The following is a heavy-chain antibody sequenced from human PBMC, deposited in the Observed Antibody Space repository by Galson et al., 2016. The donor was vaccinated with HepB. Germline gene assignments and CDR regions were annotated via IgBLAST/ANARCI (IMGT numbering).Heavy chain of an antibody. Sequence: SETLSLTCAVSGGSISSNNQYWGWIRHSPGKGLEWIGSISYNGITYYSPSLKSRVTISVDTSKNQFSLRLTSVTAADTAVYYCVRRDCRGISCFPYYNYAIDVWGQGTTVTVSS. D-gene: IGHD2-2*01. J-gene: IGHJ6*02. CDR1: GGSISSNNQY. CDR2: ISYNGIT. CDR3: VRRDCRGISCFPYYNYAIDV. V-gene: IGHV4-39*01.